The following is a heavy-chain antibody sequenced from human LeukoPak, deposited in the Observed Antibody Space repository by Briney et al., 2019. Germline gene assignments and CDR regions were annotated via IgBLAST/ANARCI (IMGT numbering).Heavy chain of an antibody. J-gene: IGHJ6*04. CDR3: AELGITMIGGV. V-gene: IGHV3-48*04. Sequence: GGSLRLSCAASGFTFSSYGMHWVRQAPGKGLEWVSYISSSGSTIYYADSVKGRFTIPRDNAKNSLYLQMNSLRAEDTAVYYCAELGITMIGGVWGKGTTVTISS. D-gene: IGHD3-10*02. CDR1: GFTFSSYG. CDR2: ISSSGSTI.